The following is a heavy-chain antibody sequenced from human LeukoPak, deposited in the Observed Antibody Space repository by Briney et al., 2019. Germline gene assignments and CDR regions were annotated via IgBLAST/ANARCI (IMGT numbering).Heavy chain of an antibody. D-gene: IGHD3-10*01. CDR1: GGSISSSSYY. J-gene: IGHJ3*02. Sequence: SETLSLTCTVSGGSISSSSYYWGWIRQPPGKGLEWIGSIYYSGSTYYNPSLKSRVTISVDTSKNQFSLKLSSVTAADTAVYHCARHEGILWFGELGGAFDIWGQGTMVTVSS. CDR2: IYYSGST. CDR3: ARHEGILWFGELGGAFDI. V-gene: IGHV4-39*01.